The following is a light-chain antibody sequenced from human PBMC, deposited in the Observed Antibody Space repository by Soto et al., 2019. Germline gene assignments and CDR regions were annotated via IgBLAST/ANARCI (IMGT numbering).Light chain of an antibody. Sequence: EIVLTQSPGTLSFSLGERATLSFRASQSVSSSYLAWYQQKPGQAPRLLIYGASSRATGIPDRFSGSGSGTDFTLTISRLEPEDFAVYYCQQYGSSGTFGQGTKVDIK. CDR2: GAS. CDR3: QQYGSSGT. V-gene: IGKV3-20*01. J-gene: IGKJ1*01. CDR1: QSVSSSY.